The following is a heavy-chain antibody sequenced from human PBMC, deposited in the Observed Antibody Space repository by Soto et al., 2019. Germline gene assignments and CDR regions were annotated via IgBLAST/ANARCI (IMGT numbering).Heavy chain of an antibody. CDR3: ARGYTAMALDY. V-gene: IGHV3-30-3*01. D-gene: IGHD5-18*01. CDR2: ISYDGSKI. J-gene: IGHJ4*02. Sequence: GGSLRLSCAASGFTFNTQAMHWVRQAPGKGLEWVAVISYDGSKIYYADSVKGRFTISRDNSKNTLYLQMNSLRAEDTAVYYCARGYTAMALDYWGQGT. CDR1: GFTFNTQA.